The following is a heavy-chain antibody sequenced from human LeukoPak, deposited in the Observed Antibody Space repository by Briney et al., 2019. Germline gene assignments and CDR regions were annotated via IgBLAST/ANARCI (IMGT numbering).Heavy chain of an antibody. Sequence: ASVKVSCKASGYTFTSYAMHWVRQAPGQRLEWMGWINAGNGNTNYAQKLQGRVTMTTDTSTSTAYMELRSLRPDDTAVYYCARDEITMLRGVIRADAFDIWGQGTMVTVSS. D-gene: IGHD3-10*01. J-gene: IGHJ3*02. CDR1: GYTFTSYA. CDR2: INAGNGNT. CDR3: ARDEITMLRGVIRADAFDI. V-gene: IGHV1-3*01.